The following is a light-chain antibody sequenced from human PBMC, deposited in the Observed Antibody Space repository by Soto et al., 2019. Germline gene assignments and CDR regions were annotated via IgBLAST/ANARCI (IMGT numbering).Light chain of an antibody. V-gene: IGLV2-8*01. CDR1: SSDVGGYDF. J-gene: IGLJ1*01. CDR2: EVT. CDR3: SSSAGSNTYV. Sequence: SVLTQPPSASGSPGQSVTISCTGASSDVGGYDFVSWYQQHPGKAPKRLIYEVTKRPSGVPDRFSGSKSGNTASLTVSGLLPEDVADYFCSSSAGSNTYVFGTGTKGTAL.